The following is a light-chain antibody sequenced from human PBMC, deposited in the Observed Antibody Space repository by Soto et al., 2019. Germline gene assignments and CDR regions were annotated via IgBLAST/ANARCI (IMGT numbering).Light chain of an antibody. J-gene: IGLJ2*01. Sequence: QAVVTQPPSVSGAPGQRVTISCTGSSSNIGAGYDVHWYQQLPGTAPKLLIYGNSNRPSGVPDRFSGSKFGTSASLAITGLQAEDEADYYCQSYDSSLSGSDVVFGGGTKLTVL. CDR1: SSNIGAGYD. CDR2: GNS. CDR3: QSYDSSLSGSDVV. V-gene: IGLV1-40*01.